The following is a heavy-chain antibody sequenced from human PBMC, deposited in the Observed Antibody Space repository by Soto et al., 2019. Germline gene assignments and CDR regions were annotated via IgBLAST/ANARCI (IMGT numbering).Heavy chain of an antibody. CDR1: GYTFNNYG. CDR2: ISAYNGNT. Sequence: GASVKVCCKASGYTFNNYGFSWVRQAPGQGLEWMGWISAYNGNTKYAQKLQGRVTMTTDTSTSTAYMELRSLRSDDTAVYYCARDLGVGMEDYWGQGTPVTVSS. D-gene: IGHD3-10*01. CDR3: ARDLGVGMEDY. J-gene: IGHJ4*02. V-gene: IGHV1-18*01.